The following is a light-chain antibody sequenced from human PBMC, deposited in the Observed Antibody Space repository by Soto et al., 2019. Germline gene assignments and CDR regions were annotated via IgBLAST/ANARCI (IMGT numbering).Light chain of an antibody. J-gene: IGLJ2*01. CDR1: KLGDKY. CDR3: QAWDSITGV. Sequence: SYELTQPPSVSVSPGQTASITCSGDKLGDKYACWYQQKPGQPPVLVIYQDSKRPSGIPERFSGSNSGNTATLTISGTQAMDEADYYCQAWDSITGVFGGGTKVTVL. V-gene: IGLV3-1*01. CDR2: QDS.